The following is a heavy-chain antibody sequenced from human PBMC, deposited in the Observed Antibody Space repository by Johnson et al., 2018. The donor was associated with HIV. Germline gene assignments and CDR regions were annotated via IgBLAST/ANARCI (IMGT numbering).Heavy chain of an antibody. J-gene: IGHJ3*01. Sequence: VQLVESGGGLVQPGGSLRLSCAASGFTFSSYWMSWVRQAPGKGLEWVANIKQDGSNKYYADSVKGRFTISRDNSKNTLYLQMHSLKTEDTAVYYCTTSTLLWFGEPTNGAFDFWGRGTMVTVSS. V-gene: IGHV3-7*03. CDR1: GFTFSSYW. CDR3: TTSTLLWFGEPTNGAFDF. D-gene: IGHD3-10*01. CDR2: IKQDGSNK.